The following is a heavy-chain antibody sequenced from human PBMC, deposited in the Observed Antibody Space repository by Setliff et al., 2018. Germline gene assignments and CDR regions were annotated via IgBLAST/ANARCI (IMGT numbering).Heavy chain of an antibody. CDR3: AKGGRRWLQFDAFDI. J-gene: IGHJ3*02. D-gene: IGHD5-12*01. Sequence: SLRLSCAASGFTFSSYAMSWVRQAPGQGLDWVSGISWNSGSIGYADSVKGRFTISRDNAKNSLYLQMNSLRAEDMALYNCAKGGRRWLQFDAFDIWVHGTMVTVSS. CDR1: GFTFSSYA. CDR2: ISWNSGSI. V-gene: IGHV3-9*03.